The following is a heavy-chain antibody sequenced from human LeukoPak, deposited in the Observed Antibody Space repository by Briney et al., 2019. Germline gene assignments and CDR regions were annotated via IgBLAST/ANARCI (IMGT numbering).Heavy chain of an antibody. J-gene: IGHJ4*02. V-gene: IGHV4-39*01. CDR1: GGSISSSSYY. CDR3: ARARVPRNYYFDN. CDR2: IYYSGST. Sequence: SETLSLTCTVSGGSISSSSYYWGWIRQPPGKGLEWIGSIYYSGSTYYNPSLKSRVTISVDTSKNQFSLKLSSVTAADTAVYYCARARVPRNYYFDNWGQGTLVTVSS.